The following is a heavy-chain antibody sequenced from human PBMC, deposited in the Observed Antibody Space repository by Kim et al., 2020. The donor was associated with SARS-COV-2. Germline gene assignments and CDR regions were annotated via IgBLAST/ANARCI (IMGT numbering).Heavy chain of an antibody. J-gene: IGHJ4*02. D-gene: IGHD6-13*01. Sequence: NYTPSLKSRVTLSIDKSTNQFSLRLTSVTAEDTAFYYCARLAAAGTGEINYWGQGTLVTVSS. CDR3: ARLAAAGTGEINY. V-gene: IGHV4-4*02.